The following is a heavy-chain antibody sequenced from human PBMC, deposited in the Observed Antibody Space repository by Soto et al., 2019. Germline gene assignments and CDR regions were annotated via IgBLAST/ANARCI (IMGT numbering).Heavy chain of an antibody. J-gene: IGHJ3*02. Sequence: GASVKVSCKASGGTFSSYAISWVRQAPGQGLEWMGGIIPIFGTANYAQKFQGRVTITADESTSTAYMELSSLRSEDTAVYYCARDSGGDGYNHTPFDIWGQGTMVTVSS. V-gene: IGHV1-69*13. CDR3: ARDSGGDGYNHTPFDI. CDR2: IIPIFGTA. CDR1: GGTFSSYA. D-gene: IGHD3-16*01.